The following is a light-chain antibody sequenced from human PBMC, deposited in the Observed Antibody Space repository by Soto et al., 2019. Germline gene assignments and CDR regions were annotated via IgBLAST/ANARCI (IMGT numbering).Light chain of an antibody. V-gene: IGKV1-5*01. J-gene: IGKJ1*01. CDR2: DAS. CDR3: QQYHTWT. CDR1: QSVSTW. Sequence: DIQMTQSPSTLSASVGARVPITCRASQSVSTWLAWYQQKPGKAPKLLISDASSFESGVPSRFSGSGSGTEFTLTISSLQPDDFATYYCQQYHTWTFGQGTKVDIK.